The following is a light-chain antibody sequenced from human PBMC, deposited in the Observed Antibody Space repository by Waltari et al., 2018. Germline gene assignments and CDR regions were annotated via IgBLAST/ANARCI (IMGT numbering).Light chain of an antibody. Sequence: DIQMTQSPSSLSASVGDRVTITCRASQSIGRYLDWHQQKPGKAPKLLIYAASSLQSGVPSRFSGSGSGTDFTLTISSLQPEDFATYYCQQSHSLPFTFGGGTNVEI. CDR1: QSIGRY. V-gene: IGKV1-39*01. CDR3: QQSHSLPFT. J-gene: IGKJ4*01. CDR2: AAS.